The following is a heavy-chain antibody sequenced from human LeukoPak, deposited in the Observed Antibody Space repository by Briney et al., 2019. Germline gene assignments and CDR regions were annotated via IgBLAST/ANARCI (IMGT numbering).Heavy chain of an antibody. CDR2: INGGGDIM. V-gene: IGHV3-23*01. CDR1: GFSLRAYG. Sequence: GGSLRLSCAASGFSLRAYGLIRVRQAPGKGLDWVSIINGGGDIMMYEDSVKGRFTISRDNSMNTFYLQMNSLRVEDTAVYYCAMRDRGYGLDIWGQGTMVTVSS. CDR3: AMRDRGYGLDI. D-gene: IGHD3-10*01. J-gene: IGHJ3*02.